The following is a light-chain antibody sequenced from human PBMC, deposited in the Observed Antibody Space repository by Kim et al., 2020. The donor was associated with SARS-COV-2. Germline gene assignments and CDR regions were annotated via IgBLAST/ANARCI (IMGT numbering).Light chain of an antibody. CDR1: NIGSKG. V-gene: IGLV3-21*04. Sequence: APGKTARITCGGNNIGSKGVHWYQQKPGQAPVLVIYYDSDRPSGIPERFSGSNSGNTATLTISRVEVGDEADYYCQVWDSSSDHVVFGGGTQLTVL. CDR2: YDS. J-gene: IGLJ2*01. CDR3: QVWDSSSDHVV.